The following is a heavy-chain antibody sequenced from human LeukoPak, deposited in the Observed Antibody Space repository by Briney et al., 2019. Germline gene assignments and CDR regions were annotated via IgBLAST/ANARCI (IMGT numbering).Heavy chain of an antibody. J-gene: IGHJ4*02. CDR1: GFTFSSYW. CDR3: ARAWIDY. D-gene: IGHD1-1*01. CDR2: IKDDGSEK. Sequence: GGSLRLSCVGSGFTFSSYWMTWVRQAPGKGLGWVANIKDDGSEKYSVDSVKGRFTISRDNAKNLLYLQMSSLRAEDTAVYYCARAWIDYWGQGTLVTVSS. V-gene: IGHV3-7*04.